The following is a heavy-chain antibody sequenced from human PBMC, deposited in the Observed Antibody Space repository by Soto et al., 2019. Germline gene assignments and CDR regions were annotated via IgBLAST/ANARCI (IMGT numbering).Heavy chain of an antibody. CDR2: IYSGGST. D-gene: IGHD2-8*01. Sequence: GGSLRLSCAASGFTVSSNYMSWVRQAPGKGLEWVSVIYSGGSTYYADSVKGRFTISRDNSKNTLYLQMNSLRAEDTAVYYCAKGGSIVLMVYALDYWGQGTLVTVSS. CDR3: AKGGSIVLMVYALDY. V-gene: IGHV3-66*01. CDR1: GFTVSSNY. J-gene: IGHJ4*02.